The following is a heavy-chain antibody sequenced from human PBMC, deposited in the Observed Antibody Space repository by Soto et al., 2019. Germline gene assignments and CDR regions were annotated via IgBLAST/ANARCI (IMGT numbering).Heavy chain of an antibody. CDR1: GFTFSRFD. J-gene: IGHJ4*02. V-gene: IGHV3-23*01. CDR2: ISLGGGST. Sequence: EVQLLESGGGLVQPGGSLRLSCAASGFTFSRFDMSWVRQAPGKGLQWVAGISLGGGSTYYTDSVKGRFTISRDNYQNTLYLQMNSLRGEDTAVYYCAKTVSIAVVAAPNFDSWGQGTLVSVSS. D-gene: IGHD2-15*01. CDR3: AKTVSIAVVAAPNFDS.